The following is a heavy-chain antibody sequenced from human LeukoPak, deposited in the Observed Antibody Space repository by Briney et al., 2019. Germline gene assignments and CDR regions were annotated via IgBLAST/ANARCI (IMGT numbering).Heavy chain of an antibody. Sequence: GASVKVSCKASGGTFSSYAISWVRQAPGQGLEWMGWISAYNGNTNYAQKLQGRVTMTTDTSTSTAYMELRSLRSDDTAVYYCARDRSITGTTSGRAYDYWGQGTLVTVSS. J-gene: IGHJ4*02. CDR2: ISAYNGNT. CDR1: GGTFSSYA. V-gene: IGHV1-18*01. CDR3: ARDRSITGTTSGRAYDY. D-gene: IGHD1-7*01.